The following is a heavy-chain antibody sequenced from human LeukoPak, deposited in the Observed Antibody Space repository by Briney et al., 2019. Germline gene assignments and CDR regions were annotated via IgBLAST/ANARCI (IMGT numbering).Heavy chain of an antibody. V-gene: IGHV1-18*01. D-gene: IGHD2-2*01. J-gene: IGHJ4*02. CDR2: ISAYNGNT. Sequence: ASVTVSFKGSGYTFTSYGISWVRQAPGQGVEWMGWISAYNGNTNYAQKLQGRVTMTTDTSTSTAYMELRSLRSDDTAVYYCARVGGYCSSTSCYPPLDDYWGQGTLVTVSS. CDR3: ARVGGYCSSTSCYPPLDDY. CDR1: GYTFTSYG.